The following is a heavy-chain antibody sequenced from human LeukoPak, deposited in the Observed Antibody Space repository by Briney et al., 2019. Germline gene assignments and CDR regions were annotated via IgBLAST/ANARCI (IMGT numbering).Heavy chain of an antibody. Sequence: SETLPLTCTASGGSISSSSYYWGWIRQPPGKGLEWIGSIYYSGSTYYNPSLKSRVTISVDTSKNQFSLKLSSVTAADTAVYYCARSRPSYYDILTGYYDFDYWGQGTLVTVSS. V-gene: IGHV4-39*01. CDR1: GGSISSSSYY. CDR2: IYYSGST. D-gene: IGHD3-9*01. CDR3: ARSRPSYYDILTGYYDFDY. J-gene: IGHJ4*02.